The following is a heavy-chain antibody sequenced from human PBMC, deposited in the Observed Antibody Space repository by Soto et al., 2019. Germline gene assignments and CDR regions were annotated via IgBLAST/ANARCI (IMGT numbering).Heavy chain of an antibody. CDR3: AKDWGATYYDFWSGYESTGYYFDY. D-gene: IGHD3-3*01. Sequence: AVGSLRLSCAASGFTFSSYAMSWVRQAPGKGLEWVSAISGSGGSTYYADSVKGRFTISRDNSKNTLYLQMNSLRAEDTAVYYCAKDWGATYYDFWSGYESTGYYFDYWGQGTLVTVSS. J-gene: IGHJ4*02. CDR1: GFTFSSYA. V-gene: IGHV3-23*01. CDR2: ISGSGGST.